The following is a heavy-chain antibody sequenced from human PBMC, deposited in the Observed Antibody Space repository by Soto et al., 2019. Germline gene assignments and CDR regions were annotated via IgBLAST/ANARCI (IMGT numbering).Heavy chain of an antibody. J-gene: IGHJ6*03. CDR3: ARLQSEWLRLPETYYYYYYMDV. CDR2: IYYSGST. D-gene: IGHD5-12*01. V-gene: IGHV4-39*01. CDR1: GGSISSSSYY. Sequence: TSETLSLTCTVSGGSISSSSYYWGWIRQPPGKGLEWIGSIYYSGSTYYNPSLKSRVTISVDTSKNQFSLKLSSVTAADTAVYYCARLQSEWLRLPETYYYYYYMDVWGKGTTVTVSS.